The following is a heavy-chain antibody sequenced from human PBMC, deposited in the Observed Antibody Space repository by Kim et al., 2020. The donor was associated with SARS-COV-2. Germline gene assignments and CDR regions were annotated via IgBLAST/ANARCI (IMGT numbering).Heavy chain of an antibody. CDR3: ARTRITMIVVVTHFDY. CDR1: GGSISSGGYY. CDR2: IYYSGRT. J-gene: IGHJ4*02. D-gene: IGHD3-22*01. V-gene: IGHV4-31*03. Sequence: SETLSLTCTVSGGSISSGGYYWSWIRQHPGKGLEWIGYIYYSGRTYYNPSLKSRVTISVDTSKNQFSLKLSSVTAADTAVYYCARTRITMIVVVTHFDYWGQGTRVTGST.